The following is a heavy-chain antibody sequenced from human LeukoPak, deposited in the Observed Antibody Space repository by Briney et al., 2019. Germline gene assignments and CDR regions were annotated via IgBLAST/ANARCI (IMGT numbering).Heavy chain of an antibody. CDR3: ARSNWNYQFDY. CDR2: IYYSGST. CDR1: GGSISSYY. J-gene: IGHJ4*02. V-gene: IGHV4-59*01. Sequence: NPSETLSLTCTVSGGSISSYYWSWIRQPPGKGLEWIGYIYYSGSTNYNPSLKSRVTISVDTSKNQFSLKLSSVTAADTAVYYCARSNWNYQFDYWGQGTLVTVSS. D-gene: IGHD1-7*01.